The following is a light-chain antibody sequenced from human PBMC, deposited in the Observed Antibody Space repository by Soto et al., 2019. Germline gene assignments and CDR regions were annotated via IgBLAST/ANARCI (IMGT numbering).Light chain of an antibody. CDR1: QSISSY. Sequence: DIQMTQSPSTLSASVGDRVTITCRASQSISSYLNWYQQKPGKAPKLLIYDASSLESGVPSRFSGSGSGTEFTLTITSLQPDDLATFYCQQYNSYPLTFGGGTKVDIK. CDR3: QQYNSYPLT. CDR2: DAS. V-gene: IGKV1-5*01. J-gene: IGKJ4*01.